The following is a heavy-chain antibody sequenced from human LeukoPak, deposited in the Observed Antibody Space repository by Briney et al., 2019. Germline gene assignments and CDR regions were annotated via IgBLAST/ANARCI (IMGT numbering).Heavy chain of an antibody. V-gene: IGHV3-48*03. Sequence: GGSLRLSCAASGLTFSSYEMNWVRQAPGKGLEWVSYISSSGSTIYYADSVKGRFTISRDNAKNSLYLQMNSLRAEDTAVYYCARVSLLYINWFDPWGQGTLVTVSS. J-gene: IGHJ5*02. CDR2: ISSSGSTI. CDR1: GLTFSSYE. CDR3: ARVSLLYINWFDP. D-gene: IGHD3-10*01.